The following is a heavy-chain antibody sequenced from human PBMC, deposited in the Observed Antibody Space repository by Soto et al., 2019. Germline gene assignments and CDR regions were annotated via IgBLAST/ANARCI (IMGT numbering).Heavy chain of an antibody. Sequence: EVQLVESGGGLVQPGGSLRLSCAASGFTFSSYSMNWVRQAPGKGLEWVSYIGSGSSSIYYADSVKGRFTISRDNAKNSVYLQMNSLRDEDTAGYYCARDDLGGISMGYWGQGTLVTVSS. CDR1: GFTFSSYS. V-gene: IGHV3-48*02. J-gene: IGHJ4*02. D-gene: IGHD3-10*01. CDR3: ARDDLGGISMGY. CDR2: IGSGSSSI.